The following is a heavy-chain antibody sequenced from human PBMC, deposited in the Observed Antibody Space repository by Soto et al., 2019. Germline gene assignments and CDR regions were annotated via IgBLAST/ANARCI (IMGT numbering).Heavy chain of an antibody. V-gene: IGHV4-30-2*01. CDR3: ARATDSVHYYGSGSYLNWFDP. CDR1: GGSISSGGYS. Sequence: SETPSLTCAVSGGSISSGGYSWSWIRHPPGKGLEWIGYIYHSGSTYYNPSLKSRVTISVDTSKNQFSLKLSSVTAADTAVYYCARATDSVHYYGSGSYLNWFDPWGQRTLVTVSS. CDR2: IYHSGST. J-gene: IGHJ5*02. D-gene: IGHD3-10*01.